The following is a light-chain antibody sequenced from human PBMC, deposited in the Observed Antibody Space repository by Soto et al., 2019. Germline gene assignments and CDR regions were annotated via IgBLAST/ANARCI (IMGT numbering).Light chain of an antibody. Sequence: QSALTQPASVSGSPGQSITISCTGTSSDVGGYNYVSWYQQHPGKAPNLMIYDVSNRPSGVSNRFSGSKSGNTASLTISGLKAEDEADYYCSSYTSSSTYVVFGGGTKVTVL. V-gene: IGLV2-14*01. CDR3: SSYTSSSTYVV. J-gene: IGLJ2*01. CDR1: SSDVGGYNY. CDR2: DVS.